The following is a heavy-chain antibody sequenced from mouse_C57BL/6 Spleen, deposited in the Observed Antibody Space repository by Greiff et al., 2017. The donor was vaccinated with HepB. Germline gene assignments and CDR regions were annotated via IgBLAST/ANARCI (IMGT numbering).Heavy chain of an antibody. CDR1: GFTFSDAW. V-gene: IGHV6-6*01. CDR3: TRWLPRLGYAMDY. Sequence: EVKLMESGGGLVQPGGSMKLSCAASGFTFSDAWMDWVRQSPEKGLEWVAEIRNKANNHATYYAESVKGRFTISRDDSKSSVYLQMNSLRAEDTGIYYCTRWLPRLGYAMDYGGKGTSVTVSS. J-gene: IGHJ4*01. CDR2: IRNKANNHAT. D-gene: IGHD2-2*01.